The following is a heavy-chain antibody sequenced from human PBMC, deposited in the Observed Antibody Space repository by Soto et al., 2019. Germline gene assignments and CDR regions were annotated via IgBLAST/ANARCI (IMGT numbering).Heavy chain of an antibody. CDR1: GFTFSSYA. CDR3: AKDEGCGWYYFDS. V-gene: IGHV3-23*01. Sequence: EVQLLESGGGLVQPGGSLRLSCAASGFTFSSYAMNWVRQAPGKGLEWVSSISGTSGRTYYADSVEGRFTISRDNSKNTLYLQIDSLRAEDPAVYYCAKDEGCGWYYFDSWGQGPLVFVSS. CDR2: ISGTSGRT. D-gene: IGHD6-19*01. J-gene: IGHJ4*02.